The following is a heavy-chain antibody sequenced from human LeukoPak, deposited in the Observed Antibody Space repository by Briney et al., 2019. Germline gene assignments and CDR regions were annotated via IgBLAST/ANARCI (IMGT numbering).Heavy chain of an antibody. D-gene: IGHD5-18*01. J-gene: IGHJ6*03. V-gene: IGHV4-59*01. CDR2: IYYSGST. Sequence: SETLSLTCTVSGGSISSYYWSWIRPPPGKGLEWIGYIYYSGSTNYNPSLKSRVTISVDTSKNQFSLKLSSVTAADTAVYYCARGKVGYSYGYYYYYMDVWGKGTTVTVSS. CDR1: GGSISSYY. CDR3: ARGKVGYSYGYYYYYMDV.